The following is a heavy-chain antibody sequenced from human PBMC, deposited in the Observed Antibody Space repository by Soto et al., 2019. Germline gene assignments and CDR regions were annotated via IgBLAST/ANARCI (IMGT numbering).Heavy chain of an antibody. CDR2: IYYSGST. Sequence: PSETLSLTCTVSGGSVSSYYWGWIRQPPGKGLEGIGYIYYSGSTKYNPSLKSRVTMSVDTSNNQFSLKVSSVTAADTAVYYCARHSNRNYGLYYFDFWGLGALVTVSS. J-gene: IGHJ4*02. CDR3: ARHSNRNYGLYYFDF. V-gene: IGHV4-59*08. D-gene: IGHD4-4*01. CDR1: GGSVSSYY.